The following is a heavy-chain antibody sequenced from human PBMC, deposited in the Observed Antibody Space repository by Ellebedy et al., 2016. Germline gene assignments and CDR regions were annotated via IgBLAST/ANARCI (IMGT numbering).Heavy chain of an antibody. Sequence: GESLKISCAASGFAFTMYGMTWVRQAPGKGLEWVSGISGSGGSTYYADSVEGRFTISRDNSKNTLDLQMNSLRDDDTAVYYCARDYGSGSYRSMGLDSWGQGTLVTVSS. J-gene: IGHJ5*01. V-gene: IGHV3-23*01. CDR3: ARDYGSGSYRSMGLDS. CDR2: ISGSGGST. D-gene: IGHD3-10*01. CDR1: GFAFTMYG.